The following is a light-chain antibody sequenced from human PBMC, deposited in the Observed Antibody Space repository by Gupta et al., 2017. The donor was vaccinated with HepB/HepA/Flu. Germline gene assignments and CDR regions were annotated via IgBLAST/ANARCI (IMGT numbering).Light chain of an antibody. Sequence: QSVLTQPPSTSGTPGQRVTISCSGSSSNIGSNIVTWYQQLPGTAPKLLIYGNDQRPSGVPDRFSGSKSGTSASLAISGLQSEYEADYYCAAWDDSLNGNYVFGTGTKVTVL. CDR3: AAWDDSLNGNYV. CDR1: SSNIGSNI. V-gene: IGLV1-44*01. CDR2: GND. J-gene: IGLJ1*01.